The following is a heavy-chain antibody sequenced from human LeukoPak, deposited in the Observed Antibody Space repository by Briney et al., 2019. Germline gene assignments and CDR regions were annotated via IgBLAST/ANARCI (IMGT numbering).Heavy chain of an antibody. CDR3: AKSGGWFGELLGYFDY. Sequence: GGSLRLSCAASGFTFSSYGMRWVRQAPGKGLEWVAVISYDGSNKYYADSVKGRFTISRDNSKNTLYLQMNSLRAEDTAVYYCAKSGGWFGELLGYFDYWGQGTLVTVSS. V-gene: IGHV3-30*18. D-gene: IGHD3-10*01. CDR1: GFTFSSYG. CDR2: ISYDGSNK. J-gene: IGHJ4*02.